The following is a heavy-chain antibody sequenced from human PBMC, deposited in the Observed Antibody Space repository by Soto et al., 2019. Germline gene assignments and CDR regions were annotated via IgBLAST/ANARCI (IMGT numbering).Heavy chain of an antibody. CDR1: GYTFTSYG. J-gene: IGHJ4*02. Sequence: QVHLVQSGAEVKKPGASVKVSCKCSGYTFTSYGITWVRQAPGQGLEWMGWISAHNGNTNYAQKHQGRVTVTRDTSTSTAYMELRSLRSDGTAVYYCARGRYGDYWGQGALVTVSS. V-gene: IGHV1-18*01. CDR2: ISAHNGNT. D-gene: IGHD1-1*01. CDR3: ARGRYGDY.